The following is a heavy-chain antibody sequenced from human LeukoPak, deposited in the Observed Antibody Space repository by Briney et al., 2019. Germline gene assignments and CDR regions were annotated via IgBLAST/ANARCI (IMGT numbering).Heavy chain of an antibody. D-gene: IGHD3-3*01. V-gene: IGHV3-7*01. J-gene: IGHJ4*02. CDR3: ARDRLGFWSGYQPFDY. Sequence: PGGSLRLSCAASGFTFSSYWMSWVRQAPGKGLEWVANIKQDRSEKYYVDSVKGRFTISRDNAKNSLYLQMNSLRAEDTAVYYCARDRLGFWSGYQPFDYWGQGTLVTVSS. CDR1: GFTFSSYW. CDR2: IKQDRSEK.